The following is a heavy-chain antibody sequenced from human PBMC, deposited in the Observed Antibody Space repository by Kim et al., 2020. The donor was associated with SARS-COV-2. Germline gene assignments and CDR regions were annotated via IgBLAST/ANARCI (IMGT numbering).Heavy chain of an antibody. Sequence: SETLSLTCTVSGDSISSHYWSWIRQPPGRGLEWIGYISYSGNAYYKPSLKSRVTISVETSGSQFSLNLTSVNATDTAVYYCARGHTHQHHCPGGLYTDV. CDR1: GDSISSHY. V-gene: IGHV4-59*11. J-gene: IGHJ6*03. CDR2: ISYSGNA. CDR3: ARGHTHQHHCPGGLYTDV. D-gene: IGHD2-8*02.